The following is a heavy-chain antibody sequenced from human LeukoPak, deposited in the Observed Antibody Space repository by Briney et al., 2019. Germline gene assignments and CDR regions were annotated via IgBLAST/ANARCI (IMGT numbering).Heavy chain of an antibody. CDR3: VKAFGSGSQAY. CDR2: ITINGDYT. CDR1: GFTLSSYA. J-gene: IGHJ4*02. D-gene: IGHD3-10*01. V-gene: IGHV3-64D*06. Sequence: PGGSLRLSCSASGFTLSSYAMHWVRQAPGKGLEYVAAITINGDYTHYADSVKGRFTISRDNSKNTLFLQMSSLRTVDTAVYYCVKAFGSGSQAYWGQGTLVTVSS.